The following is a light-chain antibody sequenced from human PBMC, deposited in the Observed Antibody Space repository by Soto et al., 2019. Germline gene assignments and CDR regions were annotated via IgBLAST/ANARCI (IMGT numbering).Light chain of an antibody. Sequence: QSVLTQPAAVSGSPGQSIAISCTGTISDVGTYNSVSWYQQYPGKAPKLMIHDVSNRPSGVSDRFSGSKSGNTASLTISGLQSEDEADYYCSSYTSSSSYFFGGGTKVTVL. V-gene: IGLV2-14*01. CDR3: SSYTSSSSYF. J-gene: IGLJ1*01. CDR1: ISDVGTYNS. CDR2: DVS.